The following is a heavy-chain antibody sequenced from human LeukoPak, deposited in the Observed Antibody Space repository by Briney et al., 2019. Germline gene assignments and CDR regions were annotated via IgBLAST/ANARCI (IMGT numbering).Heavy chain of an antibody. CDR1: GFTFSSYG. D-gene: IGHD3-10*01. CDR3: IAMVRGVKKSDAFDI. J-gene: IGHJ3*02. V-gene: IGHV3-20*01. CDR2: INWNGGST. Sequence: GRSLRLSCAASGFTFSSYGMHWVRQAPGKGLEWVSGINWNGGSTGYADSVKGRFTISRDNAKNSLYLQMNSLRAEDTALYHCIAMVRGVKKSDAFDIWGQGTMVTVSS.